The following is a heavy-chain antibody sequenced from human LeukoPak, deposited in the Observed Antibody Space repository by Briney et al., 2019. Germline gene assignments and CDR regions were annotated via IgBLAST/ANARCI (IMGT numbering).Heavy chain of an antibody. J-gene: IGHJ4*02. CDR1: GYTLTGYY. V-gene: IGHV1-2*02. CDR2: INPNSGGT. CDR3: ARSSGWKYNIDY. D-gene: IGHD6-19*01. Sequence: ASVKVSCKASGYTLTGYYMHWVRQAPGQGLEWMGWINPNSGGTNYAQKFQGRVTMTRDTSISTAYMELSRLRSDDTAMYYCARSSGWKYNIDYWGQGTLVTVSS.